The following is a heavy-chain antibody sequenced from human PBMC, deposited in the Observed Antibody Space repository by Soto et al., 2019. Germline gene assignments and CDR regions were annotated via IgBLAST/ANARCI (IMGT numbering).Heavy chain of an antibody. Sequence: QVQLQKSGPGLVKPSGTLSLTCAVSGGSISSSNWWSWVRQPPGMGLVWNGEIYHSGCTNYNPSLKSRVTRSVDKSKNQFSLKLSSVTAADMDVYYCARAMLTMVRGVNWFDPWGQGTLVTVS. D-gene: IGHD3-10*01. CDR1: GGSISSSNW. V-gene: IGHV4-4*02. J-gene: IGHJ5*02. CDR3: ARAMLTMVRGVNWFDP. CDR2: IYHSGCT.